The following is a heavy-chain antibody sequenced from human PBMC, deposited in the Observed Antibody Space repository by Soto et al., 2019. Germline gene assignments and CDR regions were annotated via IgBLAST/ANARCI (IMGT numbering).Heavy chain of an antibody. D-gene: IGHD2-21*02. Sequence: QMQLVQSGPEVKKPGTSVKVSCKASGFTFTSSAVQWVRQARGQRLEWIGWIVVGSGTKNYAQKFQERVTITRDMSTSTAYMELSSLRSEDTAVYYCAATAEAYYYYGMDVWGQGTTVTVSS. CDR3: AATAEAYYYYGMDV. CDR2: IVVGSGTK. J-gene: IGHJ6*02. CDR1: GFTFTSSA. V-gene: IGHV1-58*01.